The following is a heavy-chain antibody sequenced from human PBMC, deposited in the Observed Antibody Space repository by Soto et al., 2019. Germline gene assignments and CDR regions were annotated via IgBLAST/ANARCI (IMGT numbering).Heavy chain of an antibody. V-gene: IGHV3-30*18. D-gene: IGHD3-3*01. CDR2: ISYDGSNK. J-gene: IGHJ6*02. Sequence: GGSLRLSCAASGFTFSSYGMHWVRQAPGKGLEWVAVISYDGSNKYYADSVKGRFTISRDNSKNTLYLQMNSLRAEDTAVYYCAKITIFGSYGMDVWGQGTTVTVSS. CDR1: GFTFSSYG. CDR3: AKITIFGSYGMDV.